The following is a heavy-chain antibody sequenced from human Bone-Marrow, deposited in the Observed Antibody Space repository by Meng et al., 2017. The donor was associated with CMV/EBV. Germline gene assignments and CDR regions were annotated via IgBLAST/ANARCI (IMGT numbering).Heavy chain of an antibody. D-gene: IGHD3/OR15-3a*01. CDR3: ARSLKSYYNLGQVDS. V-gene: IGHV3-30*04. J-gene: IGHJ4*02. CDR2: ISFDGNNK. CDR1: GFTFNSYA. Sequence: GGSLRLSCAASGFTFNSYALHWVRQAPGKGPEWLAVISFDGNNKYYAESVKGRFTISRDNSKNTLFLLMNSLTTEDTAVYYCARSLKSYYNLGQVDSWGQGTRVTVSS.